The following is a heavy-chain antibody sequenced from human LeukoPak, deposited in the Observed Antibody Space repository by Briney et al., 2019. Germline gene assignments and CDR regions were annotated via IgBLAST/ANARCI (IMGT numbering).Heavy chain of an antibody. CDR1: GFSLSTSGVG. CDR2: IYWDNDR. V-gene: IGHV2-5*02. J-gene: IGHJ4*02. CDR3: AHLSKYCTSGVCYYFDY. Sequence: SGPTLVNPTQTLTLTCTFSGFSLSTSGVGVGWIRQPPGKALEWLALIYWDNDRRYSPSLKSRVTITKDTSKNQVVLRMTNMDPVDTATYYCAHLSKYCTSGVCYYFDYWGQGTLVTVSS. D-gene: IGHD2-8*01.